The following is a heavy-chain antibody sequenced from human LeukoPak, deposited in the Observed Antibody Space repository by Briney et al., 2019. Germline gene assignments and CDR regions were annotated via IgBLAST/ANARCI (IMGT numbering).Heavy chain of an antibody. V-gene: IGHV3-23*01. Sequence: GGSLRLSCAASGFTFSSYAMSWVRQAPGKGLEWVSAISGSGGSTYYADSVKGRFTISRDNSKNTLYLQMNSLRAEDTVVYYCAKRWTQLWLRSPFYFDYWGQGTLVTVSS. CDR2: ISGSGGST. CDR3: AKRWTQLWLRSPFYFDY. CDR1: GFTFSSYA. D-gene: IGHD5-18*01. J-gene: IGHJ4*02.